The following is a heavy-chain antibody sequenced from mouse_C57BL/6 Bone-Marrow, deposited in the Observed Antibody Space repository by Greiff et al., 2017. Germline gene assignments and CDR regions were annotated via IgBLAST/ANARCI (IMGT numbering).Heavy chain of an antibody. CDR1: GYTFTSYW. CDR2: IYPGSGST. Sequence: QVQLQQPGAELVKPGASVKMSCKASGYTFTSYWITWVKQRPGQGLAWIGDIYPGSGSTNYNEKFKSKATLTVDTSSITAYMQLSSLTSEDSAVYYCANYDGSSPWFAYWGQGTLVTVSA. CDR3: ANYDGSSPWFAY. J-gene: IGHJ3*01. D-gene: IGHD1-1*01. V-gene: IGHV1-55*01.